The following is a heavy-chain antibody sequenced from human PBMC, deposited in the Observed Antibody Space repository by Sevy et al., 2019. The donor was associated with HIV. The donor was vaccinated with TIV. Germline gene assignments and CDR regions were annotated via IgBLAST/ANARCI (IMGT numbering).Heavy chain of an antibody. CDR3: ARVKGEVAAAGSLYYYYYGMDV. Sequence: ASVKVSCKASGYTFTSYGISWVRQAPGQGLEWMAWISAYNGNTNYAQKLQGRVTMTTDTSTSTAYMELRSLRSDDTAVYYCARVKGEVAAAGSLYYYYYGMDVWGQGTTVTVSS. CDR2: ISAYNGNT. CDR1: GYTFTSYG. V-gene: IGHV1-18*01. J-gene: IGHJ6*02. D-gene: IGHD6-13*01.